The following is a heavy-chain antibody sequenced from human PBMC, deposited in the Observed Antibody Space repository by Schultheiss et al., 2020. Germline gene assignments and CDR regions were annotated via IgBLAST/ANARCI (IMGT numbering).Heavy chain of an antibody. D-gene: IGHD2-15*01. J-gene: IGHJ3*02. CDR2: IYYSGST. Sequence: SETLSLTCTVSGGSISSGDYYWSWIRQPPGKGLEWIGYIYYSGSTYYNPSLKSRVTISVDTSKNQFSLKLSSVTAADTAVYYCARATTPVDFDIWGQGTMVTVSS. V-gene: IGHV4-30-4*01. CDR3: ARATTPVDFDI. CDR1: GGSISSGDYY.